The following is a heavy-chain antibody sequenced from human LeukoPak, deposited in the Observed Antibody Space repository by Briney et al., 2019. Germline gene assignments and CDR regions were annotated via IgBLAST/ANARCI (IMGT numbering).Heavy chain of an antibody. CDR3: ARRGPQLLQYFQH. J-gene: IGHJ1*01. D-gene: IGHD2-2*01. V-gene: IGHV3-48*01. CDR1: GFTFSSYS. CDR2: ISSSGSTI. Sequence: GGSLRLSCAASGFTFSSYSMNWVRQAPGKGLEWVSYISSSGSTIYYADSVKGRFTISRDNAKNSLYLQMNSLRAEDTAVYYCARRGPQLLQYFQHWGQGTLVTVSS.